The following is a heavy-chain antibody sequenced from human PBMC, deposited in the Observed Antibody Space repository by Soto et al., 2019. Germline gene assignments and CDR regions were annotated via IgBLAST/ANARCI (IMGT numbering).Heavy chain of an antibody. CDR3: TRDGDGRMTTNPYYYYGMDV. D-gene: IGHD2-21*02. J-gene: IGHJ6*02. CDR1: GGSISGYY. CDR2: VYYSGGA. V-gene: IGHV4-59*01. Sequence: LSLTCTVSGGSISGYYWSWIRQPPGKGLEWIGNVYYSGGAKYNPSVKRRVSISVDTSKNQFSLNLSSVTAADTAVYYCTRDGDGRMTTNPYYYYGMDVWGPGIAVTVSS.